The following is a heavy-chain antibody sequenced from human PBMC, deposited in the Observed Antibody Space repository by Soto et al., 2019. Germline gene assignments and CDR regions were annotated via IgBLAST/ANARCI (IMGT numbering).Heavy chain of an antibody. CDR1: GGSISSDY. Sequence: SETLSLTCTVSGGSISSDYWSWIRQPPGKGLEWIAYIYYSGSTNYNPSPKSRVAISGDTSKNQFSLKLSSVTAADTAVYYCARTVIGGFDYWGQGTLVTVSS. CDR3: ARTVIGGFDY. J-gene: IGHJ4*02. V-gene: IGHV4-59*01. CDR2: IYYSGST. D-gene: IGHD3-16*02.